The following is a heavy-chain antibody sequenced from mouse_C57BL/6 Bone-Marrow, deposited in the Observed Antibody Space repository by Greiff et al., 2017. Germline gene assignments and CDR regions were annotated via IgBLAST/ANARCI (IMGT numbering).Heavy chain of an antibody. J-gene: IGHJ3*01. CDR1: GFSLTSYG. CDR3: ARSGWSWFAY. Sequence: QVQLQQSGPGLVQPSPSLSITCTVSGFSLTSYGVHWVRQSPGKGLEWLGVIWRGGSTDYNAAFISRLSISKDNSKSQVFFKMNSLQADDTAIYYCARSGWSWFAYWGQGTLVTVSA. CDR2: IWRGGST. V-gene: IGHV2-2*01. D-gene: IGHD2-3*01.